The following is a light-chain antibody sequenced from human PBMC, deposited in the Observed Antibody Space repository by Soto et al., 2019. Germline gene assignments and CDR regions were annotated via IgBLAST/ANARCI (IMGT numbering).Light chain of an antibody. CDR1: QSVSSSD. CDR2: GAS. CDR3: QQYGGSPLYT. V-gene: IGKV3-20*01. J-gene: IGKJ2*01. Sequence: EIVLTQSPGTLSLSPGDRATLSCRASQSVSSSDLAWYQQKPGQAPRLLIYGASTRATGIPDRFSGSGSGTGFTLTISRLEPEDLAVYYCQQYGGSPLYTFGQGTK.